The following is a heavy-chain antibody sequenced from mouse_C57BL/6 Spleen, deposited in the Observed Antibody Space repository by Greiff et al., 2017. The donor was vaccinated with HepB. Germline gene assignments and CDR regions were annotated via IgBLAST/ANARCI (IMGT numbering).Heavy chain of an antibody. Sequence: VQLQESGPELVKPGASVKISCKASGYAFSSSWMNWVKQRPGKGLEWIGRIYPGDGDTNYNGKFKGKATLTADKSSSTAYMQLSSLTSEDSAVYFCAGITTVVAPGAMDYWGQGTSVTVSS. D-gene: IGHD1-1*01. CDR2: IYPGDGDT. CDR1: GYAFSSSW. CDR3: AGITTVVAPGAMDY. J-gene: IGHJ4*01. V-gene: IGHV1-82*01.